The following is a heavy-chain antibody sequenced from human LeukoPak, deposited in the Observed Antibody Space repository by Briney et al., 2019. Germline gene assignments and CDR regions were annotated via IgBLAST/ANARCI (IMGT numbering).Heavy chain of an antibody. CDR3: AKGPDMVRGVTPHWYYYYGTDV. CDR1: GFTFSSYG. CDR2: ISYDGSNK. V-gene: IGHV3-30*18. Sequence: GGSLRLSCAASGFTFSSYGMHWVRQAPGKGLEWVAVISYDGSNKYYADSVKGRFTISRDNSKNTLYLQMNSLRAEDTAVYYCAKGPDMVRGVTPHWYYYYGTDVWGKGTTVTVSS. J-gene: IGHJ6*04. D-gene: IGHD3-10*01.